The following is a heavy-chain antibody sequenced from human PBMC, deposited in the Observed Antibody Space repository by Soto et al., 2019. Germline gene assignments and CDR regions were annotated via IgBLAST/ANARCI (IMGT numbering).Heavy chain of an antibody. V-gene: IGHV3-48*03. CDR1: GFSFSSYE. CDR2: ISDGGGAI. D-gene: IGHD1-26*01. CDR3: ARDIGGGNWFDP. J-gene: IGHJ5*02. Sequence: EVQLVESGGGLVQPGGSLRLSCAASGFSFSSYEMNWVRQAPGKGLEWVSYISDGGGAIHYADSVKGRFTVSRDNAKSSLYLQMNSLRAADTALYFCARDIGGGNWFDPWGQGTLVTVSS.